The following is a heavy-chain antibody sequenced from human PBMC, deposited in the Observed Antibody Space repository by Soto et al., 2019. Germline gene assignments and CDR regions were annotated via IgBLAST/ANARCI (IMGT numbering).Heavy chain of an antibody. V-gene: IGHV3-48*02. CDR1: GFTFSSYS. CDR2: ISSSSSTI. D-gene: IGHD2-15*01. J-gene: IGHJ4*02. CDR3: ARDPYLSSRYRDYYFDY. Sequence: GGSLRLSCAASGFTFSSYSMNWVRQAPGKGLEWVSYISSSSSTIYYADSVKGRFTISRDNAKNSLYLQMNSLRDEDTAVYYCARDPYLSSRYRDYYFDYWGQGTLVTVSS.